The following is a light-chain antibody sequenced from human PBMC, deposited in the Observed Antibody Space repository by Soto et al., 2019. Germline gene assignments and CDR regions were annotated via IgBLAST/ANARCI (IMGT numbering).Light chain of an antibody. Sequence: IQMNQPAPSLSATVGDSVTNTCRASRSISDFLNWYKQKPGEAPELLIYAASTLETGVPSRFSGSGSGTEFTLTISSLQPDDFATYYCQQLKSFPLTCGGGTKEDI. CDR3: QQLKSFPLT. V-gene: IGKV1-39*01. CDR2: AAS. CDR1: RSISDF. J-gene: IGKJ4*01.